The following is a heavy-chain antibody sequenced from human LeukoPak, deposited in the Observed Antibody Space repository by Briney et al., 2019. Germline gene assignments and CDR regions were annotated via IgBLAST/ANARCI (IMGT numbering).Heavy chain of an antibody. CDR2: ISGSGDNT. D-gene: IGHD6-19*01. J-gene: IGHJ4*02. CDR3: AKGYSSGWSGFSAFDY. V-gene: IGHV3-23*01. Sequence: GGSLRLSCAASGFTFSSYAMRWVRQVPGKGLEWVAVISGSGDNTYYADSVKGRFTISRDNSKNTLYLQMNNLRAEDTAVYCCAKGYSSGWSGFSAFDYWGQGTLVTVSS. CDR1: GFTFSSYA.